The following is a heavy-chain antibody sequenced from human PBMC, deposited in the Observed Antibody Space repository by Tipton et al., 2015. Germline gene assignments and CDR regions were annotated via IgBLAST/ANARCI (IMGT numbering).Heavy chain of an antibody. V-gene: IGHV4-4*08. J-gene: IGHJ5*02. Sequence: TLSLTCTVSGASISDYYWSWIRQSPGKGPEYIGFIYSTGTTNSNPSLRSRVTISVDTARNQFSLKVNSVTAADTAVYYCVAARVPTRPHELGVWHDPWGPGTLVTVSS. CDR3: VAARVPTRPHELGVWHDP. D-gene: IGHD7-27*01. CDR2: IYSTGTT. CDR1: GASISDYY.